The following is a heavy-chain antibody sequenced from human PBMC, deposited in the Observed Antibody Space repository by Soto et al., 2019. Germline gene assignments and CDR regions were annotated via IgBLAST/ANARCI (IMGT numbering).Heavy chain of an antibody. CDR1: GFTFSSYS. CDR3: ARAAGYYYGMDV. V-gene: IGHV3-21*01. J-gene: IGHJ6*02. Sequence: GGSLRLSCAASGFTFSSYSMNWVRQAPGKGLEWVSSISSSSSYIYYADSVKGRFTISRDNAKNSLYLQMNSLRAEDTAVYYCARAAGYYYGMDVWGQGTTVTVSS. CDR2: ISSSSSYI.